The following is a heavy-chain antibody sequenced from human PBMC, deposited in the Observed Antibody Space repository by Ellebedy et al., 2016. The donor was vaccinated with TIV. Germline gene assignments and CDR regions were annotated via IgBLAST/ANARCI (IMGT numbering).Heavy chain of an antibody. CDR2: INPDGSAE. D-gene: IGHD5-18*01. CDR3: AKDRTPGDGYWVFDY. Sequence: GESLKISCAASGFIISGDWMSWVRQAPGKGLEWVAHINPDGSAEYYVDSVKGRFTISRDNAKRSLFLQMNSLRAEDTAVYFCAKDRTPGDGYWVFDYWGQGTLVTVSS. V-gene: IGHV3-7*03. CDR1: GFIISGDW. J-gene: IGHJ4*02.